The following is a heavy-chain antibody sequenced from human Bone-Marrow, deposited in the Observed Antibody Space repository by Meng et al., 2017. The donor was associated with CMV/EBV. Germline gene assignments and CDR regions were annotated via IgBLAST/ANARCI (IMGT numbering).Heavy chain of an antibody. CDR3: AKGARNGMDV. V-gene: IGHV3-30*02. D-gene: IGHD1-14*01. CDR1: GFTFSSYE. Sequence: GESLKISCAASGFTFSSYEMNWVRQAPGKGLEWVAFIRYDGSNKYYADSVKGRFTISRDNSKNTLYLQMNSLRAEDTAVYYCAKGARNGMDVWGQGTTVTVSS. CDR2: IRYDGSNK. J-gene: IGHJ6*02.